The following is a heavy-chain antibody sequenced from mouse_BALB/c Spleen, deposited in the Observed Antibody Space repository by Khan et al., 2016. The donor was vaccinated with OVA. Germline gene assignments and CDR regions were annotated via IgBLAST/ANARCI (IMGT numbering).Heavy chain of an antibody. J-gene: IGHJ4*01. V-gene: IGHV3-2*02. CDR3: SRNNYYGYALDY. CDR1: GYSITSNYA. D-gene: IGHD1-1*01. CDR2: ISYSGST. Sequence: EVQLQESGPGLVKPSQSLSLTCTVTGYSITSNYAWNWIRQFPGNKLEWMGYISYSGSTSYNPSLKSRISITRDTSKNQFFLQLNSVTTEDTATYYCSRNNYYGYALDYWGQGTSVTVSS.